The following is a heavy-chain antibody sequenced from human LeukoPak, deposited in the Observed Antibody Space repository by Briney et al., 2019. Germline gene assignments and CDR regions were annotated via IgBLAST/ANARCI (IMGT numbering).Heavy chain of an antibody. CDR3: ATQQLKTMASFDP. D-gene: IGHD4/OR15-4a*01. J-gene: IGHJ5*02. Sequence: PSETLSLTCTVSGGSITSYSWSWIRLPAGKGLEWIGRINPSGSTDYNTSLKSRLTMSLDTSKNHFSLNLNSVTAADTAVYYCATQQLKTMASFDPWGQGTLVTVSS. V-gene: IGHV4-4*07. CDR1: GGSITSYS. CDR2: INPSGST.